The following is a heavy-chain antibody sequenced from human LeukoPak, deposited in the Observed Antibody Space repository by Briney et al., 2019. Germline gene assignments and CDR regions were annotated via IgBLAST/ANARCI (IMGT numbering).Heavy chain of an antibody. Sequence: SDTLSLTCAVSGASISGSGYYWGWIRQPPGTGLEWIGSIYYSGSTYYNPSLKSRVTISVDTSKNQFSLKLSSVTAADTAVYYCARTYYYDSSGYYGGGYFDYWGQGTLVTVSS. J-gene: IGHJ4*02. V-gene: IGHV4-39*07. CDR1: GASISGSGYY. D-gene: IGHD3-22*01. CDR2: IYYSGST. CDR3: ARTYYYDSSGYYGGGYFDY.